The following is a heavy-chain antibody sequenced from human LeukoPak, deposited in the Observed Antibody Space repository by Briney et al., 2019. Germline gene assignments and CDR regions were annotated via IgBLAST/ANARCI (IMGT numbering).Heavy chain of an antibody. D-gene: IGHD3-22*01. CDR1: GFTFSSYP. V-gene: IGHV3-30*01. J-gene: IGHJ4*02. CDR2: ISYNGGRI. Sequence: GGSLRLSCAASGFTFSSYPMHWVRQAPGKGLEWVAIISYNGGRIYYADSVRGRFTISRDNSKNTLYLQMNNLRADDTAAYYCARSDDSNGYYHFDYWSQGTLVTVSS. CDR3: ARSDDSNGYYHFDY.